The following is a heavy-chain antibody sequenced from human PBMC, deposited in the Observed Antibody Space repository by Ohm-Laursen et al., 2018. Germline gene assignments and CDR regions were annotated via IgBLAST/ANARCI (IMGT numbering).Heavy chain of an antibody. CDR3: TKDATTVIASFFHD. CDR1: GFTFSSYA. V-gene: IGHV3-23*01. J-gene: IGHJ4*02. D-gene: IGHD2-21*01. Sequence: SLRLSCAASGFTFSSYAMSWVRQAPGKGLEWVAAISGSGCSTYYADSVKGRFTISRDNSARTVYLQMNSLSADDTALYYCTKDATTVIASFFHDWGQGTLVTVSS. CDR2: ISGSGCST.